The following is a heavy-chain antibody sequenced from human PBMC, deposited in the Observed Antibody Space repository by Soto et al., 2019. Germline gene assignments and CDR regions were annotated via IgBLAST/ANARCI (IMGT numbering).Heavy chain of an antibody. Sequence: QVRLQESGPGLVKPSETLSLTCTVSGGSISRYYWSWIRQPQGKGLEWIGYLYNTGRTIYNPSLKSRVTISVDTSKNQFSLKLNSLTAADTAVYYCARDLWGYCGTDCYPLDVWGQGTTVTVSS. D-gene: IGHD2-21*02. CDR2: LYNTGRT. CDR1: GGSISRYY. J-gene: IGHJ6*02. V-gene: IGHV4-59*01. CDR3: ARDLWGYCGTDCYPLDV.